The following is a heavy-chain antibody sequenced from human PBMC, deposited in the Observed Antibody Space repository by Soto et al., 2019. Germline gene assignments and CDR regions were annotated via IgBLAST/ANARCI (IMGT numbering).Heavy chain of an antibody. V-gene: IGHV4-39*01. CDR1: GGSISSSSYY. Sequence: SETLSLTCTVSGGSISSSSYYWGWIRQPPGKGLEWIGSIYYSGSTYYNPSLKSRVTISVDTSKNQFSLKLSSVTAADTAVYYCARHASYYDSSRYFDYWGQGTLVTVSS. D-gene: IGHD3-22*01. CDR2: IYYSGST. CDR3: ARHASYYDSSRYFDY. J-gene: IGHJ4*02.